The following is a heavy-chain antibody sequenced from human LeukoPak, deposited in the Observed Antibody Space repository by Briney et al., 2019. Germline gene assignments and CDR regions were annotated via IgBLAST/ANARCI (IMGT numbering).Heavy chain of an antibody. J-gene: IGHJ4*02. CDR2: INHSGST. Sequence: KPSETLSLTCAVYGGSFSGYYWSWIRQPPGKGLEWIGEINHSGSTNHNPSLKSRVTISVDTSKNQFSLKLSSVTAADTAVYYCADCSSTSCFDYWGQGTLVTVSS. CDR3: ADCSSTSCFDY. CDR1: GGSFSGYY. V-gene: IGHV4-34*01. D-gene: IGHD2-2*01.